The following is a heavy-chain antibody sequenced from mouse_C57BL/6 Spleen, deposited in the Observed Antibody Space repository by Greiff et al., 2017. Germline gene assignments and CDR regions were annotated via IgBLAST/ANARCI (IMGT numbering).Heavy chain of an antibody. CDR2: INPNNGGT. V-gene: IGHV1-22*01. D-gene: IGHD2-4*01. J-gene: IGHJ3*01. CDR1: GYTFTDYN. Sequence: VQLQQSGPELVKPGASVKMSCKASGYTFTDYNMHWVKQSHGESLEWIGYINPNNGGTSYNQKFKGKATLTVNRSSSTAYMHLLSLTSEDSAVYYCARDDYDRFAYWGQGTLVTVSA. CDR3: ARDDYDRFAY.